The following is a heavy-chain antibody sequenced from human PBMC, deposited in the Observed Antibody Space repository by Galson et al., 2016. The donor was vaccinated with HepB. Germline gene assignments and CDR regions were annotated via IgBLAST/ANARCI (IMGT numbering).Heavy chain of an antibody. V-gene: IGHV3-33*01. CDR3: AREDGGAVTPRYCMDV. CDR2: IWYDGSNE. J-gene: IGHJ6*03. D-gene: IGHD4-17*01. Sequence: SLRLSCAASGFTFSSYGMHWVRQAPGKGLEWVAVIWYDGSNEYYADSVKGRFPVSRDNSKNTLYLQMNSLRAEDTAVYDCAREDGGAVTPRYCMDVWGKGTTVTVSS. CDR1: GFTFSSYG.